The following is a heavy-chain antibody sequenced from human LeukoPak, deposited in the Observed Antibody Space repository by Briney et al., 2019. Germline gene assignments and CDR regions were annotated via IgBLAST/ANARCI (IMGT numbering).Heavy chain of an antibody. J-gene: IGHJ3*02. D-gene: IGHD3-10*01. CDR2: ISGSGGST. CDR3: ARLGDYDAFDI. CDR1: GFTFSSYA. Sequence: GGSLRLSCAASGFTFSSYAMSWVRQAPGKGLEWVSGISGSGGSTYYADSVKGRFTISRDNSKNTLYLQMNSLRAEDTAVYHCARLGDYDAFDIWGQGTMVTVSS. V-gene: IGHV3-23*01.